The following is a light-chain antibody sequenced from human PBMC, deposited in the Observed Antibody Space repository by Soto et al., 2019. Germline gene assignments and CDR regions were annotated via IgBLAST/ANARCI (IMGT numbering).Light chain of an antibody. CDR2: EGT. J-gene: IGLJ2*01. CDR3: SSFRSTTTL. Sequence: QSALTQPASVSGSPGQSITISCSGTTSDVGGYNLVSWYQQHTAKAPKLLIYEGTQRPSGVSSRFSGSKSGNTASLTISGLQAEDEADYYCSSFRSTTTLFGGGTKLTVL. CDR1: TSDVGGYNL. V-gene: IGLV2-14*02.